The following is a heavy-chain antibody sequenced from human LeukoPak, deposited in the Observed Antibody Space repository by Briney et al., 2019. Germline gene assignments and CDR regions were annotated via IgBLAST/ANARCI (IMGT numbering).Heavy chain of an antibody. CDR3: AKDPHFYYYYYMDA. J-gene: IGHJ6*03. CDR1: GFSFSGYA. V-gene: IGHV3-23*01. CDR2: ISGSGGDT. Sequence: GGSLRLSCAASGFSFSGYAMSWVRQAPGKGLEWVSAISGSGGDTYFADSVKGRFTISRDNSKRTVFLQMDSLRAEDTAVYYCAKDPHFYYYYYMDAWGNGTTVTVSS.